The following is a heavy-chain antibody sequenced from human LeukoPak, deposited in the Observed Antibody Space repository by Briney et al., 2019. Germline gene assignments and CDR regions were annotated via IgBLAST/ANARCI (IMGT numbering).Heavy chain of an antibody. CDR3: ARVARFPRVRYSSGWYYFDY. CDR2: IYYSGST. CDR1: GGSISSSSYY. D-gene: IGHD6-19*01. J-gene: IGHJ4*02. Sequence: PSETLSLTCTVSGGSISSSSYYWGWIRQPPGKGLEWIGSIYYSGSTYYNPSLKSRVTISVDTSKNQFSLKLSSVTAADTAVYYCARVARFPRVRYSSGWYYFDYWGQGTLVTVSS. V-gene: IGHV4-39*01.